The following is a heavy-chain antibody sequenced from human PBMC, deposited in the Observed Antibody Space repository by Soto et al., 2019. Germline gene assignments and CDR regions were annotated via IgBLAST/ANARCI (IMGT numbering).Heavy chain of an antibody. J-gene: IGHJ4*02. CDR3: ARVDEYVWGSFRP. V-gene: IGHV1-18*04. D-gene: IGHD3-16*02. CDR1: GYTFTTHG. Sequence: QVPLVQSGAEVKEPGASVRVSCKASGYTFTTHGISWVRQAPGQGLEWMGWISPYNGKTTYAQKVQGRVTMTTDTSTSTAYMELRGLGSDDTAVYYCARVDEYVWGSFRPWGEGTQVTVAS. CDR2: ISPYNGKT.